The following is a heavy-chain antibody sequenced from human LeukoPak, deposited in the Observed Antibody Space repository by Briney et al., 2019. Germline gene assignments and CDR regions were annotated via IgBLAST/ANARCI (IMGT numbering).Heavy chain of an antibody. CDR2: IWYDGSNK. CDR1: GFTFSSYG. CDR3: AKDLWEYSSFPAHWFDL. V-gene: IGHV3-33*06. Sequence: GGSQRLSCAASGFTFSSYGMHWVRQAPGKGLEWVAVIWYDGSNKYYADSVKGRFTISRDNSKNTLYLQMNSLRAEDTAVYYCAKDLWEYSSFPAHWFDLWGQGAPVSVSS. J-gene: IGHJ5*02. D-gene: IGHD6-6*01.